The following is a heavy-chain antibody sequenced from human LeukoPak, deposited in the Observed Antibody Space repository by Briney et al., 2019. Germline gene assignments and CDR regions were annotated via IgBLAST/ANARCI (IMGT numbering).Heavy chain of an antibody. CDR1: GGTFSSYA. CDR2: IIPIFGTA. Sequence: GASVKVSCKASGGTFSSYAISWVRQAPGQGLEWMGGIIPIFGTANYAQKFQGRVTITADESTSTAYMELSSLRSEDTAVYYCASPPSHCSGGSCYPATGVTYFDYWGPGTLVTVSS. D-gene: IGHD2-15*01. CDR3: ASPPSHCSGGSCYPATGVTYFDY. J-gene: IGHJ4*02. V-gene: IGHV1-69*13.